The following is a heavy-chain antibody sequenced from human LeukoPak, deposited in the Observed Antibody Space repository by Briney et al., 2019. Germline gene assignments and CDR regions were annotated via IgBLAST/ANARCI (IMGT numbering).Heavy chain of an antibody. CDR2: IYYSGST. Sequence: SETLSLTCTVSGGSISSYYWSWIRQPPGKGLEWIGYIYYSGSTNYNPSLKSRATISVDTSKKQFSLNLTSVTAADTAVYYCARGEDGTGDYRPTYFDSWGQGTLVTVSS. D-gene: IGHD4-17*01. CDR3: ARGEDGTGDYRPTYFDS. J-gene: IGHJ4*02. V-gene: IGHV4-59*12. CDR1: GGSISSYY.